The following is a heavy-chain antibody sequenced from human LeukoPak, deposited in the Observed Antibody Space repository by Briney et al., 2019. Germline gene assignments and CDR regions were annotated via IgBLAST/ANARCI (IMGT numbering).Heavy chain of an antibody. CDR3: ARDRDAAAYCGGDCYVAFDI. CDR1: GYTFTSYG. Sequence: ASXKVSCKASGYTFTSYGISWVRQAPGQGLEWMGWISAYNGNTNYAQKLQGRVTMTTDTSTSTAYMELRSLRSDDTAVYYCARDRDAAAYCGGDCYVAFDIWGQGTMVTVSS. D-gene: IGHD2-21*01. J-gene: IGHJ3*02. CDR2: ISAYNGNT. V-gene: IGHV1-18*01.